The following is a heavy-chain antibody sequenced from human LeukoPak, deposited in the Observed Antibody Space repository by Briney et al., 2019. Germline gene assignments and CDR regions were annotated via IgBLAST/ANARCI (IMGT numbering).Heavy chain of an antibody. J-gene: IGHJ4*02. CDR2: ISTSSNTI. CDR3: ARDVLTKQAYSGYDN. D-gene: IGHD5-12*01. CDR1: GFTFSSYS. Sequence: GGSLRLSCAASGFTFSSYSMNWVRQAPGKGLEWVSYISTSSNTIYYADSVKGRFTISRDNAKNSLYLQMNSLRDEDTAVYYCARDVLTKQAYSGYDNWGQGTLVTVSS. V-gene: IGHV3-48*02.